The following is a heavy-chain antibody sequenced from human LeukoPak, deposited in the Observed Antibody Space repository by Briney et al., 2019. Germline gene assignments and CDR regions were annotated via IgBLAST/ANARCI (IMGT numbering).Heavy chain of an antibody. CDR2: ISSTSSYI. J-gene: IGHJ4*02. V-gene: IGHV3-21*01. D-gene: IGHD3-10*01. Sequence: PGGSLRLSCAASGFTFSTYTMNWVRQAPGKGLEWVSSISSTSSYISYADSLKGRFTISRDSARNSLYLHVYSLRAEDTAVYFCSRDRGGGPDYWGQGTLVTVSS. CDR1: GFTFSTYT. CDR3: SRDRGGGPDY.